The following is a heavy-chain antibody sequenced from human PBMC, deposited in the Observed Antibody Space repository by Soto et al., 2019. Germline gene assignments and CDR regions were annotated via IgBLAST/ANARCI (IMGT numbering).Heavy chain of an antibody. CDR3: VSYRGAFYFDH. V-gene: IGHV4-59*01. J-gene: IGHJ4*02. D-gene: IGHD4-4*01. Sequence: SETLSLTCTVSGGSMSSNYWSWIRQSPGKGLEWIGFVYYGGTNYNPSFESRVTMSVDTPKNQFSLELGSVTAADTAVYYCVSYRGAFYFDHWGQGALVTVSS. CDR2: VYYGGT. CDR1: GGSMSSNY.